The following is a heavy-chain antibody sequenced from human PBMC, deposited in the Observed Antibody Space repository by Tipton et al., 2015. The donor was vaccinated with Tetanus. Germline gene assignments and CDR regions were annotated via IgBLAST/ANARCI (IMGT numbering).Heavy chain of an antibody. Sequence: QSGAEVKKPGASVKVSCKASGYTFTGYYMHWVRQAPGQGLEWMGWINPDSGGTNYAQKFQGRVTMTRDTSISTAYMEVSRLRSDDTAVYYCARAGPQATFGVKYGMDVWGQGTTVTVSS. CDR3: ARAGPQATFGVKYGMDV. D-gene: IGHD3-3*01. J-gene: IGHJ6*02. CDR1: GYTFTGYY. V-gene: IGHV1-2*02. CDR2: INPDSGGT.